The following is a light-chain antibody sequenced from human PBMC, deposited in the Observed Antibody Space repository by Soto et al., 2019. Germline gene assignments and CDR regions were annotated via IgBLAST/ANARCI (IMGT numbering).Light chain of an antibody. Sequence: EIVLTQSPATLSSFPVDRVTLSCRASQYINTRLAWYQHRPGQAPRLLIYQTSLRAGVIPGRFSARGCGADFTLIISSLRHDDFATYYYQQYNSYLTFGRGTKVDIK. V-gene: IGKV3D-15*01. CDR2: QTS. J-gene: IGKJ1*01. CDR3: QQYNSYLT. CDR1: QYINTR.